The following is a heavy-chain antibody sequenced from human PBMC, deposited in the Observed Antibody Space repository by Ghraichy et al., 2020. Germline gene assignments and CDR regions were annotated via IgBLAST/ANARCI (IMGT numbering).Heavy chain of an antibody. V-gene: IGHV4-34*01. CDR1: GGSFSGYY. CDR3: ASRGRVRGIYGDY. D-gene: IGHD3-10*01. J-gene: IGHJ4*02. CDR2: INHSGST. Sequence: SQTLSLTCAVYGGSFSGYYWSWIRQPPGKGLEWIGEINHSGSTNYNPSLKSRVTISVDTSKNQFSLKLSSVTAADTAVYYCASRGRVRGIYGDYWGQGTLVTVSS.